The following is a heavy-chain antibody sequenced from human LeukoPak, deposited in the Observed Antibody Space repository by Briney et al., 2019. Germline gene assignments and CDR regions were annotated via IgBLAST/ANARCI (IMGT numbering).Heavy chain of an antibody. CDR3: ARTQIFGVVIIDFSIGY. D-gene: IGHD3-3*01. V-gene: IGHV3-30*02. J-gene: IGHJ4*02. CDR1: GFTFSRCD. Sequence: GGSLRLSCAASGFTFSRCDMHWVRQAPGKGLEWVAFVLYDGSLKYYADSVRGRVTISRDNSKNTLYLQMNSLRAEDTAVYYCARTQIFGVVIIDFSIGYWGQGTLVTVSS. CDR2: VLYDGSLK.